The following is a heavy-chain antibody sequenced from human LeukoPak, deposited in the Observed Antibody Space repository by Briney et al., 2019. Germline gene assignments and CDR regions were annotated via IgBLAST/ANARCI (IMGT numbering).Heavy chain of an antibody. D-gene: IGHD2-21*02. V-gene: IGHV3-30*18. CDR3: AKDLNSIVVVTAEVGD. CDR2: ISYDGSNR. J-gene: IGHJ4*02. Sequence: TGGSLRLSCAASGFTFSSYGMHWVRQAPGKGLEWVAVISYDGSNRYYADSVKGRFTISRDNSKNTLYLQMNSLRAEDTAVYYCAKDLNSIVVVTAEVGDWGQGTLVTVSS. CDR1: GFTFSSYG.